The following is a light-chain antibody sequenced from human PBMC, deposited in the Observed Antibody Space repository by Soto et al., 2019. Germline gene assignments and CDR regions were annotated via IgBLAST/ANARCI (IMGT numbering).Light chain of an antibody. V-gene: IGKV1-39*01. Sequence: DIQMTQSPSSLSASIGDRVTISCRASQNIGRYLNWYQHKPGKAPKLLIYTASSLHSGVPSRFSGSRSGTEFTLTISSLQPGDFATYYCQQSETYPLTFGQGTRLEI. CDR3: QQSETYPLT. CDR1: QNIGRY. CDR2: TAS. J-gene: IGKJ5*01.